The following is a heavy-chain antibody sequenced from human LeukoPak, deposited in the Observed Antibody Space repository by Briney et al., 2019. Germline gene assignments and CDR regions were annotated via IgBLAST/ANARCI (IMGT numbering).Heavy chain of an antibody. D-gene: IGHD6-19*01. Sequence: GGSLRLSCAASGFTFDNYAMGWVRQAPGKGLEWVSAISGSGANTYYADSVKGRFTISRDKSKNTLYLQMNSLRAEDTAVYYCARVEGSGWSKLCDYWGQGTLVTVSS. V-gene: IGHV3-23*01. CDR3: ARVEGSGWSKLCDY. CDR2: ISGSGANT. J-gene: IGHJ4*02. CDR1: GFTFDNYA.